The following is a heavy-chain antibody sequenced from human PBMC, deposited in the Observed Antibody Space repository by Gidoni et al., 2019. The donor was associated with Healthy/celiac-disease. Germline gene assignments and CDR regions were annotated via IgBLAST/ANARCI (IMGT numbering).Heavy chain of an antibody. J-gene: IGHJ5*02. Sequence: QVQLQESGPGLVKPSETLSLTCTVSGGPISSYYWSWIRQPPGKGLEWIGYIYYSGSTNYNPSLKSRVTISVDTSKNQFSLKLSSVTAADTAVYYCARGGRKGYCSGGSCYFFGWFDPWGQGTLVTVSS. D-gene: IGHD2-15*01. CDR3: ARGGRKGYCSGGSCYFFGWFDP. CDR2: IYYSGST. V-gene: IGHV4-59*01. CDR1: GGPISSYY.